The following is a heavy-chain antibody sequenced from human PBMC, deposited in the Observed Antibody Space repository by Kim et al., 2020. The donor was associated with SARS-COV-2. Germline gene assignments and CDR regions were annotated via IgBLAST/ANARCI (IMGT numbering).Heavy chain of an antibody. Sequence: SETLSLTCAVYGGSFSGYYWSWIRQPPGKGLEWIGEINHSGSTNYNPSLKSRVTIPVDTSKNQFSLKLSSVTAADTAVYYCARTPLWFGGTYYYYGMDVWGQGTTVTVSS. V-gene: IGHV4-34*01. CDR1: GGSFSGYY. D-gene: IGHD3-10*01. CDR3: ARTPLWFGGTYYYYGMDV. J-gene: IGHJ6*02. CDR2: INHSGST.